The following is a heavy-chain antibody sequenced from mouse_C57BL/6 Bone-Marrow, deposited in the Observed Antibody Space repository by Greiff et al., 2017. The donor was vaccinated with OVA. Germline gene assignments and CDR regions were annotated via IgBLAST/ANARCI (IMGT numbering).Heavy chain of an antibody. CDR2: ISSGGSYT. V-gene: IGHV5-6*01. CDR1: GFTFSSYG. J-gene: IGHJ3*01. CDR3: ARQGVYYGSSPFAY. D-gene: IGHD1-1*01. Sequence: EVKLVESGGDLVKPGGSLKLSCAASGFTFSSYGMSWVRQTPDKRLEWVATISSGGSYTYYPDSVKGRFTISRDNAKNTLYLQMSRLKSEDTALYYCARQGVYYGSSPFAYWGQGTLVTVSA.